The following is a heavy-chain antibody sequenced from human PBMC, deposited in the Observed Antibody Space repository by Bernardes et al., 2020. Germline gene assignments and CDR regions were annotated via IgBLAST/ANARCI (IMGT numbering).Heavy chain of an antibody. CDR1: GGSVSSGSYY. D-gene: IGHD3-10*01. CDR2: IYYSGST. V-gene: IGHV4-61*01. Sequence: SETLSLTCTVSGGSVSSGSYYWSWIRQPPGKGLEWIGYIYYSGSTNYNPSLKSRVTISVDTSKNQFSLKLSSVTAADTAVYYCARAPLGVSPGDYWGQGTLVTVSS. J-gene: IGHJ4*02. CDR3: ARAPLGVSPGDY.